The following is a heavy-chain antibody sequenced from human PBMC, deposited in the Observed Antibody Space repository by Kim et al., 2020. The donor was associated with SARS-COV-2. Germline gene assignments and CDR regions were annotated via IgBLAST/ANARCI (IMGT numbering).Heavy chain of an antibody. Sequence: SGPTLVNPTQTLTLTCTFSGFSLSTSGVGVGWIRQPPGKALEWLALIYWDDDKRYSPSLKSRLTITKDTSKNQVVLTMTNMDPVDTATYYCAHRPPGFDDSSGYRNFNWFDPWGQGTLVTVSS. CDR1: GFSLSTSGVG. CDR3: AHRPPGFDDSSGYRNFNWFDP. CDR2: IYWDDDK. D-gene: IGHD3-22*01. J-gene: IGHJ5*02. V-gene: IGHV2-5*02.